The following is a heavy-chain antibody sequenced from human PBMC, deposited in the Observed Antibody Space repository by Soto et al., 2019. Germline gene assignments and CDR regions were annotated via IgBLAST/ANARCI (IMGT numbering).Heavy chain of an antibody. CDR3: ASQGRVVPAANHYYYMDV. CDR2: INHSGST. V-gene: IGHV4-34*01. J-gene: IGHJ6*03. D-gene: IGHD2-2*01. Sequence: QVQLQQWGAGLLKPSETLSLTCAVYGGSFSGYYWSWIRQPPGKGLGWIGEINHSGSTNYNPSLKSRVTISVDTSKNQFSLKLSSVTAADTAVYYCASQGRVVPAANHYYYMDVWGKGTTVTVSS. CDR1: GGSFSGYY.